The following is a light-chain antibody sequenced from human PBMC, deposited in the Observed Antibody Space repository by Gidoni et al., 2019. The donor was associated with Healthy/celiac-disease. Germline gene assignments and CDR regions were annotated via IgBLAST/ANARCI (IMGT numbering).Light chain of an antibody. V-gene: IGKV1-39*01. CDR3: QQSYSTPVT. CDR1: QSISSY. J-gene: IGKJ2*01. CDR2: AAS. Sequence: DIQMTQSPSSLSASVGARVTITCRASQSISSYLNWYQQKPGNAPKLLIYAASSLQSGVPSRFSGSGSGTDFTLTISSLQPEDFATYYCQQSYSTPVTFXXXTKLEIK.